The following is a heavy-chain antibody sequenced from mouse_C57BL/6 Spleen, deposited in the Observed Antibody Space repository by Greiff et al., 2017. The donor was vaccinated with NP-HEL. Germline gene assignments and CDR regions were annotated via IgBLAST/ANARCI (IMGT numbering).Heavy chain of an antibody. Sequence: VHVKQSGTVLARPGASVKMSCKTSGYTFTSYWMHWVKQRPGQGLEWIGAIYPGNSDTSYNQKFKGKAKLTAVTSASTAYMELSSLTNEDSAVYYCTREGTTVVKAMDYWGQGTSVTVSS. D-gene: IGHD1-1*01. J-gene: IGHJ4*01. CDR3: TREGTTVVKAMDY. CDR2: IYPGNSDT. V-gene: IGHV1-5*01. CDR1: GYTFTSYW.